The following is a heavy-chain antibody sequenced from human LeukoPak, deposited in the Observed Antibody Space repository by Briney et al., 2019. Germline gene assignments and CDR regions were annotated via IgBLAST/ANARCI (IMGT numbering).Heavy chain of an antibody. Sequence: PSETLSLTCTVSGDSISSSSSYWGWIRQPPGEGLEWIGSIYYSGSTYYNPSLKSRVTISVDTSKNQFSLKLSSVTAADTAVFYCARFSSLAAVGTDYWGQGTLVTVSS. J-gene: IGHJ4*02. CDR2: IYYSGST. V-gene: IGHV4-39*01. CDR3: ARFSSLAAVGTDY. D-gene: IGHD6-13*01. CDR1: GDSISSSSSY.